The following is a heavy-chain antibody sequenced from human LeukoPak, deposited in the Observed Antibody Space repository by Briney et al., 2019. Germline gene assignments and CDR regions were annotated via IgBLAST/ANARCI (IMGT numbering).Heavy chain of an antibody. Sequence: GGSLRLSCAASGFTFSSYGMHWVRQAPGKGLEWVAVISYDGSNKYYADSVKGRFTISRDNSKNTLYLQMNSLRAEDTAVYYCAKDGAAAESYYYGMDVWGQGTTVTVSS. D-gene: IGHD6-13*01. CDR2: ISYDGSNK. V-gene: IGHV3-30*18. J-gene: IGHJ6*02. CDR1: GFTFSSYG. CDR3: AKDGAAAESYYYGMDV.